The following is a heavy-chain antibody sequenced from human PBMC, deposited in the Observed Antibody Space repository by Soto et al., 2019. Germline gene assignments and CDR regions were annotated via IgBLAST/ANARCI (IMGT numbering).Heavy chain of an antibody. Sequence: QVQLVESGGGVVQPGRSLRLSCAASGFTFSSYGMHWVRQAPGKGLEWVAVIWYDGSNKYYADSVKGRFTISRDNSKNTLSLQMNSMRAEDTAVYYCARDLRLGSGWYHTCYFDYWGQGTLVTVSS. CDR1: GFTFSSYG. V-gene: IGHV3-33*01. CDR2: IWYDGSNK. D-gene: IGHD6-19*01. J-gene: IGHJ4*02. CDR3: ARDLRLGSGWYHTCYFDY.